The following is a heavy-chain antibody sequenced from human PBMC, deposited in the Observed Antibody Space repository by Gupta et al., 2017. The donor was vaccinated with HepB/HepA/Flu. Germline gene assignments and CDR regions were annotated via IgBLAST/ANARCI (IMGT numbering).Heavy chain of an antibody. Sequence: PSETLSLTCAVYGGSFSAYYWTWIRQPPGKGLEWIGEINHSGSTNYNPSLKSRVTISLDTSKNQFSLKLSSVTAADTAVYYCARGHLFGEVAKYFDLWGRGTLVTVSS. CDR3: ARGHLFGEVAKYFDL. V-gene: IGHV4-34*01. D-gene: IGHD3-10*02. J-gene: IGHJ2*01. CDR2: INHSGST. CDR1: GGSFSAYY.